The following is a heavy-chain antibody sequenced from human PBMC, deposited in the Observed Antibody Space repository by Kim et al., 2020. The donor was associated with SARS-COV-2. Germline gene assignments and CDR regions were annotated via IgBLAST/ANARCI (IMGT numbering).Heavy chain of an antibody. V-gene: IGHV1-18*04. Sequence: ASVKVSCKASGYTFTSYGISWVRQAPGQGLEWMGWISAYNGNTNYAQKLQGRVTMTTDTSTSTAYMELRSLRSDDTAVYYCARGERITIFGVVISPPFDYWGQGTLVTVSS. J-gene: IGHJ4*02. CDR2: ISAYNGNT. D-gene: IGHD3-3*01. CDR1: GYTFTSYG. CDR3: ARGERITIFGVVISPPFDY.